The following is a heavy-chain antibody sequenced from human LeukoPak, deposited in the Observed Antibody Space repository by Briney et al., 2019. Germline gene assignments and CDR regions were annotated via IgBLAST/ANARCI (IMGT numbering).Heavy chain of an antibody. CDR1: GGSISSYY. CDR2: IYYSRST. D-gene: IGHD3-16*01. V-gene: IGHV4-59*08. J-gene: IGHJ2*01. CDR3: ASRLDNLMDWYFDL. Sequence: SETLSLTCTVSGGSISSYYWSWIRQPPGKGLEWIGYIYYSRSTNYNPSLKSRVTISVDTSKNQFSLKLSSVTAAGTAVYYCASRLDNLMDWYFDLWGRGTLVTVSS.